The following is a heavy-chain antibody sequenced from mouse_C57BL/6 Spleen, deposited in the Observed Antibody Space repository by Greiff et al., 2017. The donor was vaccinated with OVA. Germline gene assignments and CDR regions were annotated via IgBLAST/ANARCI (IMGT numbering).Heavy chain of an antibody. Sequence: EVQLQESGPGLVKPSQSLSLTCSVTGYSITSGYYWNWIRQFPGNKLEWMGYISYDGSNNYNPSLKNRISITRDTSKNQFFLKLNSVTTEDTATYYCARVPDYYSNSAMDYWGQGTSVTVSS. J-gene: IGHJ4*01. CDR2: ISYDGSN. CDR1: GYSITSGYY. D-gene: IGHD2-5*01. V-gene: IGHV3-6*01. CDR3: ARVPDYYSNSAMDY.